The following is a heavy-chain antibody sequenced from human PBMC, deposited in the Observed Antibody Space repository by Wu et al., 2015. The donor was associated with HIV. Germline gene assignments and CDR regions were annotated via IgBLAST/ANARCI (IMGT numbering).Heavy chain of an antibody. D-gene: IGHD6-6*01. Sequence: VQLVQSGAEVRSLGSVKVSCKASGYTFTSYYMHWVRQAPGQGLEWMGIINPSGGSTSYAQKFQGRVTMTRDTSTSTVYMELSSLRSEDTAVYYCARALREYSSSAGYFQHWGQGTLVTVSS. CDR3: ARALREYSSSAGYFQH. CDR1: GYTFTSYY. CDR2: INPSGGST. V-gene: IGHV1-46*03. J-gene: IGHJ1*01.